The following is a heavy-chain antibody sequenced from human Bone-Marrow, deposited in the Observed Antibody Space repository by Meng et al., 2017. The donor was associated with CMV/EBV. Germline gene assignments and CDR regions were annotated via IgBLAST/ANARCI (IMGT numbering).Heavy chain of an antibody. CDR1: GFTFSSYG. J-gene: IGHJ4*02. CDR2: IRYDGSNK. Sequence: GGSLRLSCAASGFTFSSYGMHWVRQAPGKGLEWVAFIRYDGSNKYYADSVKGRFTISRDNSKNTLYLQMNSLRAEDTAVYYCATSFIAAAGRTNDYWAQGTLVPSPQ. CDR3: ATSFIAAAGRTNDY. D-gene: IGHD6-13*01. V-gene: IGHV3-30*02.